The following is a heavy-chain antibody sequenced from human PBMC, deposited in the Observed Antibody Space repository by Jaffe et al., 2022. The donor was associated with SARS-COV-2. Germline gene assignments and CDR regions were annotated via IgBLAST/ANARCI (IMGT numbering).Heavy chain of an antibody. Sequence: QVQLVQSGAEVKKPGASVKVSCKASGYTFTSNALHWVRQAPGQRLEWMGWINTGNGNTRYSQKLQGRVTITRDTSASTAYMELSSLISEDTAVYYCARVYMVRGSEVFDPWGQGTVVTVSS. D-gene: IGHD3-10*01. CDR3: ARVYMVRGSEVFDP. CDR1: GYTFTSNA. CDR2: INTGNGNT. J-gene: IGHJ5*02. V-gene: IGHV1-3*04.